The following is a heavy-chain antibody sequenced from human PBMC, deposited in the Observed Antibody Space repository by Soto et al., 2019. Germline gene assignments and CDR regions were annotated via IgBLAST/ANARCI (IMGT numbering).Heavy chain of an antibody. V-gene: IGHV3-7*01. CDR3: SRSLNS. CDR2: INQDGSEK. CDR1: GFTFSTYW. J-gene: IGHJ4*02. Sequence: HPGGSLRLSCAASGFTFSTYWMDWVRQTPGKGLEWVANINQDGSEKNYVDSVKGRFTISRDNAKNSLYLQMSSLTDEDSALYFCSRSLNSWGQGTLVTVSS.